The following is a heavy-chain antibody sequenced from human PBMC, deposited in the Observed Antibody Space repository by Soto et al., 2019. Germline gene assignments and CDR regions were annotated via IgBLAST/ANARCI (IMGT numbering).Heavy chain of an antibody. V-gene: IGHV4-61*01. CDR2: IYYSGST. CDR1: GGSVSSGSYY. CDR3: ARDRRDGYNRPGRLDY. D-gene: IGHD5-12*01. Sequence: PSETLSLTCTVSGGSVSSGSYYWSWIRQPPGKGLEWIGYIYYSGSTNYNPSLKSRVTISVDTSKNQFSLKLSSVTAADTAVYYCARDRRDGYNRPGRLDYWGQGTLVTVSS. J-gene: IGHJ4*02.